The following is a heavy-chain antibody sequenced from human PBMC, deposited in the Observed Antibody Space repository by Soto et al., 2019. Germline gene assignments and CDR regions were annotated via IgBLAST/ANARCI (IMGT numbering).Heavy chain of an antibody. CDR1: GGTFSSYA. Sequence: SVKVSCKASGGTFSSYAISWVRQAPGQGLEWMGGIIPIFGTANYAQKFQGRVTITADESTSTAYMELSSLRSEDTAVYYCARAGNSSSWSRPTDYNWIDPSGQGTLATVSS. J-gene: IGHJ5*02. V-gene: IGHV1-69*13. CDR2: IIPIFGTA. D-gene: IGHD6-13*01. CDR3: ARAGNSSSWSRPTDYNWIDP.